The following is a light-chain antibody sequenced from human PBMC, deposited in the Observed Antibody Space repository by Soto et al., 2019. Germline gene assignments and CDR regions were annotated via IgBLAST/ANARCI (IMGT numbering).Light chain of an antibody. CDR1: QTISSY. Sequence: EIVLTQSPGTLSLSPGERASLSCRASQTISSYLAWYQQKPGQAPRLLIYGASGRATGIPDRFSGSGSGTDFTLTISSLEPEDFAVYYCQQYDGSLGLTFGGGTKVEIK. J-gene: IGKJ4*01. CDR3: QQYDGSLGLT. V-gene: IGKV3-20*01. CDR2: GAS.